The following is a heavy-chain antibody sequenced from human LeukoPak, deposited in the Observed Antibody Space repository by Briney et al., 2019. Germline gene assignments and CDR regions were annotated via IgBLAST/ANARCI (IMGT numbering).Heavy chain of an antibody. Sequence: ASVKVSCKASGYTFTSYYMHWVRQAPGQGLEWMGIINPSGGSTSYAQKFQGRVTMTRDTSTSTAYMELRSLRSDDTAVYYCARGSGSPSAFDIWGQGTMVTVSS. CDR2: INPSGGST. D-gene: IGHD3-10*01. CDR3: ARGSGSPSAFDI. J-gene: IGHJ3*02. V-gene: IGHV1-46*01. CDR1: GYTFTSYY.